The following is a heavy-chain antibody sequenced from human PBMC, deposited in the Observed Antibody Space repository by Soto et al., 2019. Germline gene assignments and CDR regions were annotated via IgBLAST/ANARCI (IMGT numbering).Heavy chain of an antibody. CDR1: GYTFTSYG. D-gene: IGHD5-12*01. V-gene: IGHV1-18*04. CDR3: ASLRYSGYDFGYYGMDV. CDR2: ISAYNGNT. Sequence: PSVKVSCKASGYTFTSYGISWVRQAPGQGLEWMGWISAYNGNTNYAQKLQGRVTMTTDTSTSTAYMELRSLRSDDTAVYYCASLRYSGYDFGYYGMDVWGQGTTVTVSS. J-gene: IGHJ6*02.